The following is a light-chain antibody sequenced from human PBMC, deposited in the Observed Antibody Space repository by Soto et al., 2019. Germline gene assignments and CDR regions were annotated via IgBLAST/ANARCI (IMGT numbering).Light chain of an antibody. CDR3: QQYGSSPKT. V-gene: IGKV3-20*01. Sequence: EIVLTQSPGTLSLSPGERLTLPCRASQSVSSSYLAWYQQKLGQDTRLLIYGASSRDTGIPDRVSGSGSGTDVTLTISRLETEDFAVYYCQQYGSSPKTFGQGTKVDIK. CDR2: GAS. J-gene: IGKJ1*01. CDR1: QSVSSSY.